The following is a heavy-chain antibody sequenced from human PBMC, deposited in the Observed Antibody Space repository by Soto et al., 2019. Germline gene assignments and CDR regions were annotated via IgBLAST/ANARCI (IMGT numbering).Heavy chain of an antibody. CDR1: GLNFKGYA. CDR2: IRGGGDST. D-gene: IGHD3-3*01. J-gene: IGHJ4*02. Sequence: GGSLRLSCAASGLNFKGYAMNWVRQAPGKGLERVSAIRGGGDSTYYADSVTGRLNITRDTSKNTLHLQINSLSAEDTAVCYCAKCSGVVISDFEYWGRGTLVSVS. V-gene: IGHV3-23*01. CDR3: AKCSGVVISDFEY.